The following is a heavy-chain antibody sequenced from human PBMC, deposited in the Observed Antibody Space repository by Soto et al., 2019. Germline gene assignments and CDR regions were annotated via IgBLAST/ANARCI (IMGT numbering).Heavy chain of an antibody. J-gene: IGHJ4*02. CDR1: GGSISSYY. CDR3: ARERDNGDSSSDWNLFDY. V-gene: IGHV4-59*01. D-gene: IGHD6-13*01. CDR2: IYYSGST. Sequence: PSETLSLTCTVSGGSISSYYWSWIRQPPGKKLEWIGYIYYSGSTNYNPSLKSRVTISVDTSKNQFALKLSSVTAADTAVYYCARERDNGDSSSDWNLFDYWGQGTLVTVSS.